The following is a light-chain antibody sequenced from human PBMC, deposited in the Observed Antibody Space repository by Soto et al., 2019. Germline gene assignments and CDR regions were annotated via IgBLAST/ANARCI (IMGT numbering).Light chain of an antibody. J-gene: IGKJ5*01. V-gene: IGKV3D-20*02. CDR3: QQRSNWPPEIT. CDR2: DAS. Sequence: DIVLTQSPAILSLSPGERASLSCGASQSISSSFLAWYQQKPGQAPSLLIYDASSRATGIPDRFSGSGSGTDFTLTISSLEPEDFAVYYCQQRSNWPPEITFGQGTRLEIK. CDR1: QSISSSF.